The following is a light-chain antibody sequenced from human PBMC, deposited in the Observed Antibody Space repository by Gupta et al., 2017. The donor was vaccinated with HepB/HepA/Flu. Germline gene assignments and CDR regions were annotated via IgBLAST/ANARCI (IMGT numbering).Light chain of an antibody. Sequence: IPLPQPPSTLSASVGDRVTITCRASQSISSWLAWYQQKPGKAPKLLIYKASSLESGVPSRFSGSGSGTEFTLTISSLQPDDFATYYCQQYNSYPWTFGQGTKVEIK. J-gene: IGKJ1*01. CDR3: QQYNSYPWT. CDR1: QSISSW. V-gene: IGKV1-5*03. CDR2: KAS.